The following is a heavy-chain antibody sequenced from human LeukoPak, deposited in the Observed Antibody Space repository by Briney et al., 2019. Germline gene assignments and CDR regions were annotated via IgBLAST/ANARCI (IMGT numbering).Heavy chain of an antibody. D-gene: IGHD6-19*01. J-gene: IGHJ4*02. V-gene: IGHV4-34*01. Sequence: SETLSLTCAVYGGSFSGYYWSWIRQPPGKGLEWIGEINHSGSTNYNPSLKSRVTISVDTSKNQFSLKLSPVTAADTAVYYCARVAGKDTSGWFFDSWGQGTLVTVSS. CDR2: INHSGST. CDR1: GGSFSGYY. CDR3: ARVAGKDTSGWFFDS.